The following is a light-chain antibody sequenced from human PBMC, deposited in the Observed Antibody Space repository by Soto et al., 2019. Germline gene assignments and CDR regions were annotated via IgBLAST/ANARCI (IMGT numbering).Light chain of an antibody. V-gene: IGLV2-14*01. CDR3: SSYTSSSTLDFV. J-gene: IGLJ1*01. CDR1: SSDIGGYNY. CDR2: DVT. Sequence: QSVLTQPASVSGSLGQSITISCTGTSSDIGGYNYVSWYQHHPGKAPKLMIYDVTNRPSGVSSRFSGSKFGNRASLTISGLLAEDEADYYCSSYTSSSTLDFVFGTGTKVTVL.